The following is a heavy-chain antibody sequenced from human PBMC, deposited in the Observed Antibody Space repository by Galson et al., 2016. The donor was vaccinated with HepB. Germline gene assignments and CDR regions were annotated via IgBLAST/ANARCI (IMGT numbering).Heavy chain of an antibody. V-gene: IGHV4-39*01. CDR1: GGSINNDNHC. Sequence: ETLSLTCIVSGGSINNDNHCWGWIRQPPGKGLEWIGSIYYSGNTHYNPSLNSRVTISVDTSKNQFSLRLTSVTASDTAIYYCSRNNSGWYTFASWGQGTLVTVSS. CDR3: SRNNSGWYTFAS. J-gene: IGHJ5*01. D-gene: IGHD6-19*01. CDR2: IYYSGNT.